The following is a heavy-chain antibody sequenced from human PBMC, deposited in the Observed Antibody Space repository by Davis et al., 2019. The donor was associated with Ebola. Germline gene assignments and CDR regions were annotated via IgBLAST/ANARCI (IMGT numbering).Heavy chain of an antibody. Sequence: PGGSLRLSCAASGFTFSSYWMHWVRQAPGKGLVWVSHINPDGSFTDYADSVKGRFSISRDSTSNTLYLQMNGLRAEDTAVYYCARFSYQPDYWGQGTLVTVSS. D-gene: IGHD2-2*01. V-gene: IGHV3-74*01. CDR1: GFTFSSYW. CDR2: INPDGSFT. J-gene: IGHJ4*02. CDR3: ARFSYQPDY.